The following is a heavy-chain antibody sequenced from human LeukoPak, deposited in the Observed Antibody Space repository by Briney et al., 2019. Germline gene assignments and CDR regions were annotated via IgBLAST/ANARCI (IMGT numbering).Heavy chain of an antibody. V-gene: IGHV4-39*07. CDR2: LYYRGST. Sequence: PSETLSLTCTVSGGSISSSSYYWGWIRQPPGKGLEWIGSLYYRGSTYYNPSLKSRVTILVDTSRNQFSLKVSSVTAADTAVYFCTRDTGTTGEVKFDPWGQGTLVTVSS. D-gene: IGHD4-17*01. J-gene: IGHJ5*02. CDR3: TRDTGTTGEVKFDP. CDR1: GGSISSSSYY.